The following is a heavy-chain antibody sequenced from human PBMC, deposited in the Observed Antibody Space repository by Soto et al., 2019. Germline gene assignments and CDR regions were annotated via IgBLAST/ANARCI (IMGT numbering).Heavy chain of an antibody. V-gene: IGHV3-9*01. Sequence: EVQLVESGGGLVQPGRSLRLSCAASGFTFDDYAMHWVRQAPGKGLEWVLGINWNSDSITYADSVKGRFTISRDNAKNSLYLQMNSLRPEDTALYYCVKGGSGNYLQEVDYWGQGTLVTVSS. CDR2: INWNSDSI. D-gene: IGHD3-10*01. CDR1: GFTFDDYA. CDR3: VKGGSGNYLQEVDY. J-gene: IGHJ4*02.